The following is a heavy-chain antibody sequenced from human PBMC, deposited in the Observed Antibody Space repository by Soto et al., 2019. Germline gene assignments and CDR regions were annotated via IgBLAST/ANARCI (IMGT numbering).Heavy chain of an antibody. CDR2: INHSGST. D-gene: IGHD2-21*02. Sequence: SSETLSLTCAVYGGSFSGYYWGWIRQPPGKGLEWIGEINHSGSTNYNPSLKSRVTISVDTSKNQFSLKLSSVTGANTAVYYCAGEFRGGDCFDQNVWGQGTTVTVSS. J-gene: IGHJ6*02. CDR1: GGSFSGYY. CDR3: AGEFRGGDCFDQNV. V-gene: IGHV4-34*01.